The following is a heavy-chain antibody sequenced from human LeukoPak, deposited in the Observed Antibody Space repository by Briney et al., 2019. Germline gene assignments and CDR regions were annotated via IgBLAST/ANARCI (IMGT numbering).Heavy chain of an antibody. CDR2: IYHSGNT. D-gene: IGHD6-13*01. J-gene: IGHJ4*02. V-gene: IGHV4-59*01. Sequence: SETLSLTCNVSGASMSSNYWSWIRQPSGKGLEWIGYIYHSGNTNYSPSLESRVTISVDTSKNQFSLKLSSVTAADTAVYYCASTRRGAAALDYWGQGTLVTVSS. CDR3: ASTRRGAAALDY. CDR1: GASMSSNY.